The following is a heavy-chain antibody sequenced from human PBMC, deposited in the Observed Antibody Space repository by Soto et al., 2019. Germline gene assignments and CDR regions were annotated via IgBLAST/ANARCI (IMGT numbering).Heavy chain of an antibody. J-gene: IGHJ5*02. Sequence: SETLSLTCTVSGGSISSYYWSWIRQPPGKGLEWIGYTYYSGSTNYNPSLKSRVTISVDTSKNQFSLKLSSVTAADTAVYYCARTLERFDPWGQGTLVTVSS. V-gene: IGHV4-59*01. CDR2: TYYSGST. CDR1: GGSISSYY. CDR3: ARTLERFDP.